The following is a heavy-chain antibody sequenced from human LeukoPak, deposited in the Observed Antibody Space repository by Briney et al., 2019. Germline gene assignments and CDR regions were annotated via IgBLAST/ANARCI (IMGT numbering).Heavy chain of an antibody. Sequence: ASETLSLTCTVSGGSVSSGSFYWSWIRQPPGKGLEWIGYIYYSGSTNYNPSLKGRVTMSVDTSKNQFSLKLSSATAADTAVYYCARLNYYGSGIIYWGQGTLVTVSS. V-gene: IGHV4-61*01. CDR1: GGSVSSGSFY. CDR2: IYYSGST. J-gene: IGHJ4*02. D-gene: IGHD3-10*01. CDR3: ARLNYYGSGIIY.